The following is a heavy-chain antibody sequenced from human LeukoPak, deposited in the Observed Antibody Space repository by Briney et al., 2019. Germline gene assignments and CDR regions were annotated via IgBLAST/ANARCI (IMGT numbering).Heavy chain of an antibody. J-gene: IGHJ5*02. V-gene: IGHV4-34*01. D-gene: IGHD2-2*01. CDR1: GGPFSGYY. CDR2: INHSGST. Sequence: SETLSLTCAVYGGPFSGYYWSWIRQPPGKGLEWIGEINHSGSTNYNPSLKSRVTISVDTSKNQFSLKLSSVTAADTAVYYCARGAGYCSSTSYYSFDPWGQGTLVTVSS. CDR3: ARGAGYCSSTSYYSFDP.